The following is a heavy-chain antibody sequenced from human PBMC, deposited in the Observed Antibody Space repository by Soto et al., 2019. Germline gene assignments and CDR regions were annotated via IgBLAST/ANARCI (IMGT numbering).Heavy chain of an antibody. CDR1: GFTFSSYW. Sequence: EVQLVESGGGLVQPGGSLRLSCAASGFTFSSYWMSWVRQAPGKGLEWVANIKQDGSEKYYVDSVKGRFTISRDNAKNSLYLQMNSLRAEDTAVYYCAREPIAAAGTFFDYWGQGTLVTVSS. J-gene: IGHJ4*02. D-gene: IGHD6-13*01. CDR2: IKQDGSEK. CDR3: AREPIAAAGTFFDY. V-gene: IGHV3-7*03.